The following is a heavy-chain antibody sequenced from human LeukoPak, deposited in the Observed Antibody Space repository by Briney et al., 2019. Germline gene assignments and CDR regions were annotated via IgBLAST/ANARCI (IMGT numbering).Heavy chain of an antibody. Sequence: PSETLSLTCTVSGGSIMVAAYSWSWIRQPPGKGLAWIGYIYYSGRTYYNPSLKSRVTISLDRSKNQFSLKLSSMTAADTAVYFCARGYGDNSGAFDIWGQGTLVTVSS. D-gene: IGHD4-23*01. CDR3: ARGYGDNSGAFDI. CDR1: GGSIMVAAYS. V-gene: IGHV4-30-2*01. CDR2: IYYSGRT. J-gene: IGHJ3*02.